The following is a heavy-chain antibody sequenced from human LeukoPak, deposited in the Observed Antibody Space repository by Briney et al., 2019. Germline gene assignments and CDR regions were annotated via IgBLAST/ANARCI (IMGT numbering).Heavy chain of an antibody. Sequence: GGSLRLSCAASGFTFTSYAMSWVRQAPGKGLEWVSTFSGASTTSYADAVKGRVTISRDNSKNILYLQLNSLRAEDTAVYYCAKLKQWQPQRYFFEYWGQGAPVTVAS. CDR2: FSGASTT. V-gene: IGHV3-23*01. J-gene: IGHJ4*02. CDR1: GFTFTSYA. CDR3: AKLKQWQPQRYFFEY. D-gene: IGHD6-19*01.